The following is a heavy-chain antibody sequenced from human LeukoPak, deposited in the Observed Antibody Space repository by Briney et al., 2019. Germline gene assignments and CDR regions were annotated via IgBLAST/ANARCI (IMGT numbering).Heavy chain of an antibody. V-gene: IGHV1-18*04. CDR2: ISAYNGNT. CDR3: ARETRRITIFGVVHYYYYGMDV. Sequence: GASVKVSCKASGYTFTSYGISWVRQAPGQGLEWMGWISAYNGNTNYAQKLQGRVTMTTDTSTSTAYMELSSLRSEDTAVYYCARETRRITIFGVVHYYYYGMDVWGQGTTVTVSS. CDR1: GYTFTSYG. J-gene: IGHJ6*02. D-gene: IGHD3-3*01.